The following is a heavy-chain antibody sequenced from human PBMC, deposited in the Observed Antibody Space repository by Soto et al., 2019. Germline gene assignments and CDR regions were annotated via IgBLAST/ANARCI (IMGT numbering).Heavy chain of an antibody. Sequence: ASVKVSCKASGYTFTGYYTHWVRQAPGQGLEWMGWINPNSGGTNYAQKFQGRVTMTRDTSISTAYMELSRLRSDDTAVYYCARGAIQYDFWSGYPTNWFDPWGQGTLVTVSS. D-gene: IGHD3-3*01. CDR3: ARGAIQYDFWSGYPTNWFDP. CDR1: GYTFTGYY. J-gene: IGHJ5*02. CDR2: INPNSGGT. V-gene: IGHV1-2*02.